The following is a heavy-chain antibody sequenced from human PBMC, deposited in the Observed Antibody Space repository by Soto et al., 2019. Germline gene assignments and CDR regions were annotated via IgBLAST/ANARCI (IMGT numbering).Heavy chain of an antibody. CDR2: IWYDGSNK. Sequence: QVQLVESGGGVVQPGRSLRLSCAASGFTFSSYGMHWVRQAPGKGLEWVAVIWYDGSNKYYADSVKGRFTISRDNSKNTLYLQMNSLRAEDTAVYYCARGTTYYDFGSGYPFDYWGQGTLVTVSS. D-gene: IGHD3-3*01. CDR1: GFTFSSYG. CDR3: ARGTTYYDFGSGYPFDY. V-gene: IGHV3-33*01. J-gene: IGHJ4*02.